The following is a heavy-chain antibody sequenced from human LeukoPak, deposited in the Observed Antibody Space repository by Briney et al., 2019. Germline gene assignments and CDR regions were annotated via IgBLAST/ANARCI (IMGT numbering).Heavy chain of an antibody. V-gene: IGHV5-51*01. J-gene: IGHJ5*02. Sequence: GESLKISCRGSGYRFSNYWIGWVRQMPGKGLEWMGTIYPGDSDTRYSPSFQGQVTISADKSISTAYLQWSSLKASDTAMYYCARYCSSTSCYENLFDPWGQGTLVTVSS. D-gene: IGHD2-2*01. CDR1: GYRFSNYW. CDR2: IYPGDSDT. CDR3: ARYCSSTSCYENLFDP.